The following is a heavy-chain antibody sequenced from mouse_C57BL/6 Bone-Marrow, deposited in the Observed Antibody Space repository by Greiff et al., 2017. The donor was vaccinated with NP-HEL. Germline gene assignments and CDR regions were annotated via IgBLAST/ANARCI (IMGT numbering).Heavy chain of an antibody. Sequence: VQLKESGAELVRPGASVKLSCTASGFNIKDDYMHWVKQRPEQGLEWIGWIDPENGDTEYASKFQGKATITADTSSKTAYLQLSSLTSEDTAVYYCTTRSNWYFDVWGTGTTVTVSS. V-gene: IGHV14-4*01. CDR2: IDPENGDT. J-gene: IGHJ1*03. CDR1: GFNIKDDY. D-gene: IGHD5-1*01. CDR3: TTRSNWYFDV.